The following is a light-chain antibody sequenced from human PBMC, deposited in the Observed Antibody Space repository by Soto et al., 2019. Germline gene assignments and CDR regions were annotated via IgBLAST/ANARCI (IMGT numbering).Light chain of an antibody. CDR1: QSISSY. Sequence: DIQMTQSPSSLSASVGDRVTITCRASQSISSYLNWYQQKPGKAPNLLIQAASSLQSGVPSKFSGSGSGTDFTLTISSLQREQLATYSCQQSFSKPHTFGQGTKLQI. J-gene: IGKJ2*01. CDR3: QQSFSKPHT. V-gene: IGKV1-39*01. CDR2: AAS.